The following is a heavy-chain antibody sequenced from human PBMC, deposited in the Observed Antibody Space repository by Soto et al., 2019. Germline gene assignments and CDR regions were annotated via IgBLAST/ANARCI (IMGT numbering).Heavy chain of an antibody. CDR1: GYTFTSYG. CDR2: ISAYNGNT. Sequence: QVQLVQSGAEVKKPGASVKVSCKASGYTFTSYGISWVRQAPGQGLEWMGWISAYNGNTNYAQKLQGRVTMTTDTSTSTAYMELRSLRSDDTAVYYCARVAPLSGSYSPAGCDWFDPWGQGTLVTVSS. CDR3: ARVAPLSGSYSPAGCDWFDP. V-gene: IGHV1-18*01. D-gene: IGHD1-26*01. J-gene: IGHJ5*02.